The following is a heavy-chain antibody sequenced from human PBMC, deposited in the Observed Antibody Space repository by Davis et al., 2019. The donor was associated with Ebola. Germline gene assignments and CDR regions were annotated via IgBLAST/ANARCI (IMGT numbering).Heavy chain of an antibody. CDR2: ISSSSSDM. V-gene: IGHV3-21*01. Sequence: GESLKISCAASGFILSYYTMNWVRQAPGKGLEWVSSISSSSSDMYYADSVRGRFTISRDNAKNSVYLQLNSLTDEDTAVYYCAREGYTGYVRISGSYYADYWGQGTLVTVSS. J-gene: IGHJ4*02. D-gene: IGHD5-12*01. CDR3: AREGYTGYVRISGSYYADY. CDR1: GFILSYYT.